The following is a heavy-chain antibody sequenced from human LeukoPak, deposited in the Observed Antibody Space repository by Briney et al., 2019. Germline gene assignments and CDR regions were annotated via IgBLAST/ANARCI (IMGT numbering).Heavy chain of an antibody. CDR3: ARVGSRGYYFDY. D-gene: IGHD1-26*01. J-gene: IGHJ4*02. CDR1: GFTFSSYW. V-gene: IGHV3-74*01. CDR2: INSEGSST. Sequence: PGGSLRLSCAASGFTFSSYWMDWVRQGPGKGLVWVSRINSEGSSTTYADSVKGRFTISRDNANNSLYLQMNSLTAEDTAVFYCARVGSRGYYFDYWGQGTLVSVSS.